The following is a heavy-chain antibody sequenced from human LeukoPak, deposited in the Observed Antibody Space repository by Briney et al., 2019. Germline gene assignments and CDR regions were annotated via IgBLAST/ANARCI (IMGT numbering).Heavy chain of an antibody. J-gene: IGHJ4*02. CDR3: ARGGGVDAAMALDY. CDR2: IYYDGSVK. D-gene: IGHD5-18*01. Sequence: GRSLRLSCAASGFTFNIYAMHWVRQAPGQGLEWVAIIYYDGSVKYYADSVKGRFTIPRDSSKNTVYLIMNRLRADDTAVYYCARGGGVDAAMALDYWGQGTLVAVSS. V-gene: IGHV3-33*01. CDR1: GFTFNIYA.